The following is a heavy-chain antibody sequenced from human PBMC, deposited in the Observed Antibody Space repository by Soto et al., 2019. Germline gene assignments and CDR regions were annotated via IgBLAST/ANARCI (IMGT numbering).Heavy chain of an antibody. J-gene: IGHJ3*02. CDR2: ISGSGFST. CDR3: AKAPYYYDSSGYYFHALRI. CDR1: GFTFNSYA. Sequence: VGSLRLSCAASGFTFNSYAMSWVRQTPGRGLEWVSAISGSGFSTYYADSVKGRFTISRDSSKNTLDLQMNSLRAEDTAVYYCAKAPYYYDSSGYYFHALRIWGQGTMVTVSS. D-gene: IGHD3-22*01. V-gene: IGHV3-23*01.